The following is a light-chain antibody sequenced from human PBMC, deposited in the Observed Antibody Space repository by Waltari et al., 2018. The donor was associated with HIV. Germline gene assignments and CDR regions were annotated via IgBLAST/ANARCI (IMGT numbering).Light chain of an antibody. CDR3: QVFENSRDQA. V-gene: IGLV3-21*01. Sequence: YVLTQPPSVSVAPGKTATITCGGNNIGDKHVHWYQQKSGQAPVLVIYDDKLRPSGIPARISGSNSAGTATLTISGVEVGDEAEYYCQVFENSRDQAFGTGTKVTVL. CDR2: DDK. J-gene: IGLJ1*01. CDR1: NIGDKH.